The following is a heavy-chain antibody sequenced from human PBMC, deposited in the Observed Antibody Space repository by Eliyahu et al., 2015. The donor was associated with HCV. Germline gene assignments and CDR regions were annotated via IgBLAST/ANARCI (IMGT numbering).Heavy chain of an antibody. CDR2: IKQDGSEK. CDR1: GFKFSSYW. D-gene: IGHD3-3*01. V-gene: IGHV3-7*03. Sequence: EVQLVESGGYLVQPGGSLRLSCAASGFKFSSYWMSWFRQAPDKGLEWVANIKQDGSEKYYVDSVKGRFTISRDNAKSSLYLQMNSLRAEDTAVYYCATYGVLVPATHFWGQGTLVSVSS. CDR3: ATYGVLVPATHF. J-gene: IGHJ4*01.